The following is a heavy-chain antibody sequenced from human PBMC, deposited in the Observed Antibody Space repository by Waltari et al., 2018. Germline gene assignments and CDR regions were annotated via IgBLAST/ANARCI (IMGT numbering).Heavy chain of an antibody. CDR3: TTDRWFGYFDY. D-gene: IGHD3-10*01. Sequence: EVQLVESGGVLVQPGGSLRLSCVVSGFPFSRSWMDWVRQAPGKGLEWLATINPDGSGKYYVDSVKGRFTVSRDNAKNSLYLQMSSLRVEDMAVYYCTTDRWFGYFDYWGQGTLVTVSS. V-gene: IGHV3-7*01. J-gene: IGHJ4*02. CDR1: GFPFSRSW. CDR2: INPDGSGK.